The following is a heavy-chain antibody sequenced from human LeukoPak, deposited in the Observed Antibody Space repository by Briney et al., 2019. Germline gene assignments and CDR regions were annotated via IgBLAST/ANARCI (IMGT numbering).Heavy chain of an antibody. D-gene: IGHD2-15*01. Sequence: SETLSLTCTISGGSVSDCYWSWIRQPPGKGLEWIGEINHSGSTNYNPSLKSRVTISVDTSKNQFSLKLSSVTAADTAVYYCARGYCSGGSCYSYYYYNYMDVWGKGTTVTVSS. CDR1: GGSVSDCY. V-gene: IGHV4-34*01. CDR2: INHSGST. CDR3: ARGYCSGGSCYSYYYYNYMDV. J-gene: IGHJ6*03.